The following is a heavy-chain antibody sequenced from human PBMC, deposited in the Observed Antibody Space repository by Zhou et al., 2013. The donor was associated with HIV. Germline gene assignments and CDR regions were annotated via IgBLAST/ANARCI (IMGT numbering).Heavy chain of an antibody. D-gene: IGHD3-10*01. CDR3: ARISRIGEFHDAFDI. CDR1: GGSISSGNYY. CDR2: IYASGST. V-gene: IGHV4-61*02. Sequence: QVQLQESGPGLVKPSQTLSLTCAVSGGSISSGNYYWSWIRQPAGKGLERIGRIYASGSTKYNPSLKSRVTISIDTSKNQFSLKLSSVTAADTAVYYCARISRIGEFHDAFDIWGLGTMVAVSS. J-gene: IGHJ3*02.